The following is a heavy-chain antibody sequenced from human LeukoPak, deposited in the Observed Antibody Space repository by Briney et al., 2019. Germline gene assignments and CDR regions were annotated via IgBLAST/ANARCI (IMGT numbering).Heavy chain of an antibody. Sequence: ASVKVSCKASGGTFSSYAISWVRQAPGQGLEWMGGIIPIFGAANYAQKFQGRVTITTDESTSTAYMELSSLRSEDTAVYYCARRMLFKDYGDYFDYWGQGTLVTVSS. D-gene: IGHD4-17*01. CDR2: IIPIFGAA. V-gene: IGHV1-69*05. J-gene: IGHJ4*02. CDR3: ARRMLFKDYGDYFDY. CDR1: GGTFSSYA.